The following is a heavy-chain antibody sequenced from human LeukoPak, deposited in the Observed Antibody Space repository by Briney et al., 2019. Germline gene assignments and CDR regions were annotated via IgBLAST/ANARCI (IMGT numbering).Heavy chain of an antibody. CDR3: ARDILTGYNWFDP. Sequence: ASVKVSCKASGYTFTSYYIHWVRQAPGQGLEWMGWISVYNGNTNYAQKLQGRVTMTTDTSTSTAYMELRSLRSDDTAVYYCARDILTGYNWFDPWGQGTLVTVSS. V-gene: IGHV1-18*04. D-gene: IGHD3-9*01. CDR2: ISVYNGNT. CDR1: GYTFTSYY. J-gene: IGHJ5*02.